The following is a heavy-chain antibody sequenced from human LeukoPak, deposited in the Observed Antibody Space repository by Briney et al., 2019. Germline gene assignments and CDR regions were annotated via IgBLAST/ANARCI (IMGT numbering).Heavy chain of an antibody. CDR1: GYTFTGYY. CDR2: INPNSGGT. CDR3: ARARVGDTAMVTVAFDY. D-gene: IGHD5-18*01. J-gene: IGHJ4*02. Sequence: GASVKVSFKPSGYTFTGYYMHWVRQAPGQGLEWMGWINPNSGGTNYAQKFQGRVTMTRDTSISTAYMELSRLRSDDTAVYYCARARVGDTAMVTVAFDYWGQGTLVTVSS. V-gene: IGHV1-2*02.